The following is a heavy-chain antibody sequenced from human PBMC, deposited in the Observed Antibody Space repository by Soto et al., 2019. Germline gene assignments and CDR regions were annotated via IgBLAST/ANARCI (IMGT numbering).Heavy chain of an antibody. CDR1: GYIFTSYA. CDR2: ISAYNGNT. V-gene: IGHV1-18*01. Sequence: ASVKVSCKASGYIFTSYAISWVRQAPGQGLEWMGWISAYNGNTNYAQKLQGRVTMTTDTSTSTAYMELGSLRSDDTAVYYCAREDSSGWYDYWGQGTLVTVSS. CDR3: AREDSSGWYDY. D-gene: IGHD6-19*01. J-gene: IGHJ4*02.